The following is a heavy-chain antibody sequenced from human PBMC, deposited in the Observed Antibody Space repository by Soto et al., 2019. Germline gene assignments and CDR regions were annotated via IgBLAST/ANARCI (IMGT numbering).Heavy chain of an antibody. CDR3: ARDREEGYCGGGSCYSYWYFDL. V-gene: IGHV1-18*01. J-gene: IGHJ2*01. CDR1: GYTFTSYG. Sequence: QVQLVQSGAEVKKPGASVKVSCKASGYTFTSYGISWVRQAPGQGLEWMGWISAYNGNTNYAQKLQGRVTMTTDTSTSTAYMELRSLRSDDTAVYYCARDREEGYCGGGSCYSYWYFDLWGRGTLVTVSS. CDR2: ISAYNGNT. D-gene: IGHD2-15*01.